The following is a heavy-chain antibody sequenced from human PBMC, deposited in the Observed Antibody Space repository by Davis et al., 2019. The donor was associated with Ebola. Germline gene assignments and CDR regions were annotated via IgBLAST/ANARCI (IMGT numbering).Heavy chain of an antibody. CDR1: GFTFSNFA. Sequence: GGSLRLSCAASGFTFSNFAMSWVRQGPEKGLEWVSTVSSSGASTYYADAVRGRFTISRDNAKNILYLQLNSVRAEDTAVYFCIRGGRSSCYLYDWGPGTLVTVSS. D-gene: IGHD3-22*01. CDR2: VSSSGAST. J-gene: IGHJ4*02. V-gene: IGHV3-23*01. CDR3: IRGGRSSCYLYD.